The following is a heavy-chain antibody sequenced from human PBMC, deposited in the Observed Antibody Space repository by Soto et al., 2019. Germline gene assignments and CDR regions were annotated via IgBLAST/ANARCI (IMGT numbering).Heavy chain of an antibody. CDR2: IYYSGST. Sequence: SVTLSLTCTVSGGSISNSSYYWGCIRQPPGKGLEWIGSIYYSGSTYYNPSLKSRVTISVDTSKNQFSLKLSSVTAADTAVYYCARSVLLLWFGEDRWGQGTLVTVSS. D-gene: IGHD3-10*01. CDR3: ARSVLLLWFGEDR. J-gene: IGHJ4*02. CDR1: GGSISNSSYY. V-gene: IGHV4-39*01.